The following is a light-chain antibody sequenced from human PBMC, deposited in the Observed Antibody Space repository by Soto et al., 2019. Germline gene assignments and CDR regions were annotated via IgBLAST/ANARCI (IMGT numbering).Light chain of an antibody. Sequence: EIVLTQSPGTLSLSPGERATLSCRASQSVSNNYLAWYQQKPGQAPRVLIYGASTRATNIPARFSGSGSGTDFTLTISSLQSEDFALYYCQHYNNWPTFGQGTKVDIK. CDR2: GAS. V-gene: IGKV3-15*01. J-gene: IGKJ1*01. CDR3: QHYNNWPT. CDR1: QSVSNN.